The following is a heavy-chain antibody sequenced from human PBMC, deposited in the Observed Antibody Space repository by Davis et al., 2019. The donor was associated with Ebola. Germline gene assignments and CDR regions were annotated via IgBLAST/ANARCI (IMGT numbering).Heavy chain of an antibody. J-gene: IGHJ6*02. Sequence: SETLSLTCTVSGGSINNYFWSWIRQPPGKGLEWIGNIHYLGNTNYNPSLKSRVTMSVDTSKNQFPLKLSSVTAADTAVYYCARGNYGDYIVLYYYNMDVWGQGTTVTVSS. V-gene: IGHV4-59*01. CDR2: IHYLGNT. CDR3: ARGNYGDYIVLYYYNMDV. D-gene: IGHD4-17*01. CDR1: GGSINNYF.